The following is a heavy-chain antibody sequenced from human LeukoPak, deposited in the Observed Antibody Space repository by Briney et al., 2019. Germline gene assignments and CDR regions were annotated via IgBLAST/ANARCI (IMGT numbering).Heavy chain of an antibody. CDR1: GFTFSDYW. D-gene: IGHD6-19*01. CDR2: ISSDGSRV. V-gene: IGHV3-74*01. Sequence: PGGSLRLSCAASGFTFSDYWMHWVRQAPGKGLVWVSRISSDGSRVTYADSVKGRFTISRDNAKNTLNLQMNSLRAEDTAVYYCTRHAPWLGDAFDIWGQGTTVTVSS. CDR3: TRHAPWLGDAFDI. J-gene: IGHJ3*02.